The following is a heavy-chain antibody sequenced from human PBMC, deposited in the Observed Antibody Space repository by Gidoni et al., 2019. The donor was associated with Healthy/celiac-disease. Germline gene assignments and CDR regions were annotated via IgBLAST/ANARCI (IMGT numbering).Heavy chain of an antibody. Sequence: QVQLVQSGAEVKKPGASVKVSCKASGYTFTGSYMHWVRQAPGQGLEWMGWINPNSGGTNYAQKFQGRVTMTRDTSISTAYMELSRLRSDDTAVYYCALPSIAVAGTGALNWFDPWGQGTLVTVSS. D-gene: IGHD6-19*01. CDR3: ALPSIAVAGTGALNWFDP. CDR2: INPNSGGT. V-gene: IGHV1-2*02. CDR1: GYTFTGSY. J-gene: IGHJ5*02.